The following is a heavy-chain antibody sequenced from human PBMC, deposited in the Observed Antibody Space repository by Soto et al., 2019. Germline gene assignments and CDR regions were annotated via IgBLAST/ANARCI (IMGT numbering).Heavy chain of an antibody. D-gene: IGHD2-15*01. CDR3: ARGVVDTNVVFKWFDP. J-gene: IGHJ5*02. Sequence: PSVKVSCKQSGYTFTPNNISCVRRAAVQVLEWMGGIIPLFGIPNYAQKFQGRLTITADKSTSTAYMELSSLRSEDTAVYYCARGVVDTNVVFKWFDPWGQGNLVTVSS. CDR1: GYTFTPNN. V-gene: IGHV1-69*10. CDR2: IIPLFGIP.